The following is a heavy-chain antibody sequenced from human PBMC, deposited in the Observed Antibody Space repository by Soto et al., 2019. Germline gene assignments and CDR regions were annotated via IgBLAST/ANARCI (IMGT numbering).Heavy chain of an antibody. J-gene: IGHJ4*02. Sequence: SETLSFTCTVSGGSISSSSYYWGWIRQPPGKGLEWIGSIYYSGSTYYNPSLKSRVTISVDTSKNQFSLKLSSVTAADTAVYYCASTMVRGVIITLILDYWGQGTLVTVSS. CDR3: ASTMVRGVIITLILDY. V-gene: IGHV4-39*01. D-gene: IGHD3-10*01. CDR2: IYYSGST. CDR1: GGSISSSSYY.